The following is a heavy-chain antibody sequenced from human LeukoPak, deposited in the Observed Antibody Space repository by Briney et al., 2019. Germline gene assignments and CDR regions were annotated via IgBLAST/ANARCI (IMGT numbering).Heavy chain of an antibody. CDR2: IYYSGTT. V-gene: IGHV4-59*01. D-gene: IGHD4-17*01. CDR1: GGSISSYY. Sequence: SETLSLTCTVSGGSISSYYWSWIRQPPGKGLEWIGYIYYSGTTNYNPSLKSRVTISVDTPKNQFSLKLSSVTAADTAVYYCARGQGTVTTHWGQGTLVTVSS. CDR3: ARGQGTVTTH. J-gene: IGHJ4*02.